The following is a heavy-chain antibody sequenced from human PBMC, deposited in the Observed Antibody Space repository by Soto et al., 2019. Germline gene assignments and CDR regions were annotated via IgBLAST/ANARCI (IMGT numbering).Heavy chain of an antibody. CDR1: GGSFSGYY. CDR2: INHSGST. D-gene: IGHD3-10*01. J-gene: IGHJ6*02. CDR3: ARYMVLGVKAWPRYYGMDV. V-gene: IGHV4-34*01. Sequence: SETLSLTCAVYGGSFSGYYWSWIRQPPGKGLEWIGEINHSGSTNYNPSLKSRVTISVDTSKNQFSLKLSSVTAADTAVYYCARYMVLGVKAWPRYYGMDVWGQGTTVTGSS.